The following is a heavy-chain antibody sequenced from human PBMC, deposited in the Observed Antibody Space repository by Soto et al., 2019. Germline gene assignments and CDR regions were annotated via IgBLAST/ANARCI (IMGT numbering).Heavy chain of an antibody. Sequence: GGSLRLSCAASGFTFSSYAMHWVRQAPGKGLEWVAVISYDGSNKYYADSLKGRFTISRDNSKNTLYLQMNSLRAEDTAVYYCARDDGGSLYYYYYGMDVWGQGTTVTVSS. CDR2: ISYDGSNK. CDR3: ARDDGGSLYYYYYGMDV. V-gene: IGHV3-30-3*01. D-gene: IGHD2-15*01. CDR1: GFTFSSYA. J-gene: IGHJ6*02.